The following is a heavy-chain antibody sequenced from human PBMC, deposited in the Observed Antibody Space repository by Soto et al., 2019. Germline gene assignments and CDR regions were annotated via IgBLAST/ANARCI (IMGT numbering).Heavy chain of an antibody. D-gene: IGHD6-6*01. CDR3: ASLVSRASDFDF. CDR2: IGSDGRKT. CDR1: GFTFSNYA. Sequence: GVLKLSCASSGFTFSNYAMIGVLHAPVKGLEWVSTIGSDGRKTYYADSVRGRFTISRDNSKNTLYLQMNSLRAEDTALFYCASLVSRASDFDFWGQGSLVTVSS. J-gene: IGHJ4*02. V-gene: IGHV3-23*01.